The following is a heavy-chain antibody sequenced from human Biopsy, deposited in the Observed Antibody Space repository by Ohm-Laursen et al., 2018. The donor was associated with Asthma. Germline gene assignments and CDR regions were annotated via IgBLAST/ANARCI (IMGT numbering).Heavy chain of an antibody. CDR2: IHHSGTS. CDR3: ARIPRRSGSYFVDY. CDR1: GFMFRSFG. D-gene: IGHD3-22*01. V-gene: IGHV4-31*02. J-gene: IGHJ4*02. Sequence: LRLSCAASGFMFRSFGMHWVRQAPCKGLEWIGYIHHSGTSYFNPSLKSRVSFSRDTSKNQFSLRLSSVTAADTAMYYCARIPRRSGSYFVDYWGQGTLVTVSS.